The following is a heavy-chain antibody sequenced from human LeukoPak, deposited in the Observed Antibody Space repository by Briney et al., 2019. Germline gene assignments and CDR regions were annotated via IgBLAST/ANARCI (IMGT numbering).Heavy chain of an antibody. CDR3: ARVSGETAAESDYYYYYMDV. Sequence: SETLSLTCTVSGDSISSSSSYWGWIRQPPGEGLEWIGSIYYSGSTYYNTSLKSRVTISVDTSKNQFSLKLSSVTAADTAVYYCARVSGETAAESDYYYYYMDVWGKGTTVTVSS. CDR1: GDSISSSSSY. D-gene: IGHD3-10*01. V-gene: IGHV4-39*01. J-gene: IGHJ6*03. CDR2: IYYSGST.